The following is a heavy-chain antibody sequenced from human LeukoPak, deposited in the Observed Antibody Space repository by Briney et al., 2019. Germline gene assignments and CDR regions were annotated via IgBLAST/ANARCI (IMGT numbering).Heavy chain of an antibody. D-gene: IGHD3-10*01. J-gene: IGHJ4*02. V-gene: IGHV1-46*01. CDR1: GYTFTIYY. CDR3: ARDFYGSGIDY. Sequence: GASVTVSCTASGYTFTIYYMHWVRQAPGQGLEWMGIINPSGGSTSYAQKFQGRVTMTRDTSTSTVYMELSSLRSEDTAVYYCARDFYGSGIDYWGQGTLVTVSS. CDR2: INPSGGST.